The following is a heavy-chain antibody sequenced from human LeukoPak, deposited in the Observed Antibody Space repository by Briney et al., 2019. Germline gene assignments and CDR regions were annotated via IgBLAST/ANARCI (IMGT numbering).Heavy chain of an antibody. CDR3: ARDFCSGGSCYHFDY. Sequence: ASVKVSCKTSGYTFIAYYLHWVRQAPGQGLEWMGWLNPNSGGTNYAQKFQGRVTMTRDTSISTAYMELSRLRSDDTAVYYCARDFCSGGSCYHFDYWGQGTLVTVSS. J-gene: IGHJ4*02. V-gene: IGHV1-2*02. D-gene: IGHD2-15*01. CDR2: LNPNSGGT. CDR1: GYTFIAYY.